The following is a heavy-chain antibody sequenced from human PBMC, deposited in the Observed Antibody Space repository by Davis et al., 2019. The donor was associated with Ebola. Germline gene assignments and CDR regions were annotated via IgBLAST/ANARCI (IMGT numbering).Heavy chain of an antibody. J-gene: IGHJ6*02. D-gene: IGHD6-19*01. CDR1: GFTFGDYA. CDR3: TRLTSGWTGGMDV. Sequence: GESLKISCTASGFTFGDYAMSWVRQAPGKGLEWVGFIRSKAYGGTTEYAASVKGRFTISRDDSKSIAYLQMNSLKTEDTAVYYCTRLTSGWTGGMDVWGQGTTVTVSS. CDR2: IRSKAYGGTT. V-gene: IGHV3-49*04.